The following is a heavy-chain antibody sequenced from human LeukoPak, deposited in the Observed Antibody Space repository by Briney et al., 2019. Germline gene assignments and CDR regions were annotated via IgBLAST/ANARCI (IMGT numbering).Heavy chain of an antibody. CDR1: GFTFSSYG. V-gene: IGHV3-30*03. CDR2: ISYDGSNK. CDR3: ASGYGLQLNWFDP. Sequence: GGSLRLSCAASGFTFSSYGMHWVRQAPGKGLEWVAVISYDGSNKYYADSVEGRFTISRDNAKNSLYLQMNSLRAEDTAVYYCASGYGLQLNWFDPWGQGTLVTVSS. J-gene: IGHJ5*02. D-gene: IGHD4-11*01.